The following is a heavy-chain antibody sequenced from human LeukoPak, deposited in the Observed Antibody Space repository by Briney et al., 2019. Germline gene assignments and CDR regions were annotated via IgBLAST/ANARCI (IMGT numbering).Heavy chain of an antibody. D-gene: IGHD2-21*01. J-gene: IGHJ6*03. Sequence: SETLSLTCTVSGGSISSGSYYWSWIRQPAGEGLEWIGRIYTSGSTNYNPSLKSRVTISVDTSKNQFSLKLSSVTAADTAVYYRAREKSGVSYYYMDVWGKGTTVTVSS. CDR1: GGSISSGSYY. V-gene: IGHV4-61*02. CDR2: IYTSGST. CDR3: AREKSGVSYYYMDV.